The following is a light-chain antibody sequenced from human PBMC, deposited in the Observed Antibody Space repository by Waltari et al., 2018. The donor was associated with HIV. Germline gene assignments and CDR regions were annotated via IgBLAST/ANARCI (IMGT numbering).Light chain of an antibody. CDR1: QSISQW. J-gene: IGKJ2*01. CDR2: GAY. CDR3: QKYKSYPYP. Sequence: DIQMTQSPATLSASVGDRVTLTCRTSQSISQWLAWYQQKPGRATKLLFYGAYSVENAAPSRCSGGGSDKEFTLTIRSLLPDDVATYDCQKYKSYPYPLGQGTRL. V-gene: IGKV1-5*03.